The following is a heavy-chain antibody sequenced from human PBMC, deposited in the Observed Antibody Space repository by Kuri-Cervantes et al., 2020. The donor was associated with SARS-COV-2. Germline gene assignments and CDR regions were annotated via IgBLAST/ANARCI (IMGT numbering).Heavy chain of an antibody. CDR2: INPNSGGT. CDR1: GYTFTGYY. J-gene: IGHJ4*02. CDR3: ARGVEYYDYVWGSYRSWYFDY. V-gene: IGHV1-2*02. D-gene: IGHD3-16*02. Sequence: ASVKVSCKASGYTFTGYYMHWVRQAPGQGLEWMGWINPNSGGTNYAQKFQGRVTMTRDTSISTAYMELSRLRSDDTAVYYCARGVEYYDYVWGSYRSWYFDYWGQGTLVTVSS.